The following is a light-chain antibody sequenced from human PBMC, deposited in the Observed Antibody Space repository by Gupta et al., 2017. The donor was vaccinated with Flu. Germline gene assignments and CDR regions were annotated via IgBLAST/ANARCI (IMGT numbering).Light chain of an antibody. Sequence: QSVLTPPPSVSAAPGQKVNISCSGSSSNIGNNYVSWYQQLPGTAPKLLIYDNYKRHSGIPDRFSGSKSGTSATLTITGIQTGDEADYYCGTSDTSLSAGVFGGGTKLTVL. CDR2: DNY. CDR1: SSNIGNNY. J-gene: IGLJ3*02. CDR3: GTSDTSLSAGV. V-gene: IGLV1-51*01.